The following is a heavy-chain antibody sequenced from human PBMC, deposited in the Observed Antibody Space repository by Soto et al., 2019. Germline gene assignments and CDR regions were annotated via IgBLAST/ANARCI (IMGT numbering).Heavy chain of an antibody. CDR3: ARDYQTYYDFWSGYYADPPRGYYYYGMDV. D-gene: IGHD3-3*01. J-gene: IGHJ6*02. CDR1: GGSISSYY. V-gene: IGHV4-4*07. CDR2: IYTSGST. Sequence: SEPLSLPCTVSGGSISSYYWSWIRQPAGKGLEWIGRIYTSGSTNYNPSLKSRVTMSVDTSKNQFSLKLSSVTAADTAVYYCARDYQTYYDFWSGYYADPPRGYYYYGMDVWGQGTTVTVS.